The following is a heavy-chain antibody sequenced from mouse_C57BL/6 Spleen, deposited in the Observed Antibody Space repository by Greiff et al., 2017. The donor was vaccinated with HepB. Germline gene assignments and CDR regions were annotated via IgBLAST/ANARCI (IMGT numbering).Heavy chain of an antibody. Sequence: EVQLQQSGAELVRPGASVKLSCTASGFNIKDDYMHWVKQRPEQGLEWIGWIDPENGDTEYASKFQGKATITADTSSNTAYLQLSSLTSEDTAVYYCTTGFHSYRGQGTTLTVSS. CDR2: IDPENGDT. V-gene: IGHV14-4*01. CDR1: GFNIKDDY. CDR3: TTGFHSY. J-gene: IGHJ2*01.